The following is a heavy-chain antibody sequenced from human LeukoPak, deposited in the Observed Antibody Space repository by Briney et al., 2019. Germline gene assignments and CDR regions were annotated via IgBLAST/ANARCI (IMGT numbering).Heavy chain of an antibody. CDR3: ARGSTYYDFWSGYSDHNWFDP. V-gene: IGHV1-69*13. CDR1: GYTFTSYG. Sequence: ASVKVSCKASGYTFTSYGISWVRQAPGQGLEWMGGIIPIFGTANYAQKFQGRVTITADESTSTAYMELSSLRSEDTAVYYCARGSTYYDFWSGYSDHNWFDPWGQGTLVTVSS. D-gene: IGHD3-3*01. CDR2: IIPIFGTA. J-gene: IGHJ5*02.